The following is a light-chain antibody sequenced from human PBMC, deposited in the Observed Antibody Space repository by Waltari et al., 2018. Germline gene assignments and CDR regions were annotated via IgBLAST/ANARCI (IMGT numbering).Light chain of an antibody. CDR2: DAS. CDR3: QLRRS. CDR1: QSVSGY. V-gene: IGKV3-11*01. Sequence: EVVLTQSPATLSLSPGERATLSCRASQSVSGYLAWYQQKPGQAPRLLIYDASNRATVIPARFSGSASGTEFTLTISSLEPEDFALYYCQLRRSFGQGTKLEIK. J-gene: IGKJ2*03.